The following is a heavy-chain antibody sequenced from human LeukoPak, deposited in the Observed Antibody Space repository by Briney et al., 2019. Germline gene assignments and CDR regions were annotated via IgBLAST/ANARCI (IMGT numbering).Heavy chain of an antibody. CDR3: ARGGGLDV. CDR1: GFTFDSFS. J-gene: IGHJ6*02. D-gene: IGHD3-16*01. Sequence: GGSLRLSCAASGFTFDSFSMNWVRQAPGKGLEWVASINHNGNVNYYVDSVKGRFTISRDNAKNSLYLQMSNLRAEDTAVYFCARGGGLDVWGQGATVTVSS. V-gene: IGHV3-7*03. CDR2: INHNGNVN.